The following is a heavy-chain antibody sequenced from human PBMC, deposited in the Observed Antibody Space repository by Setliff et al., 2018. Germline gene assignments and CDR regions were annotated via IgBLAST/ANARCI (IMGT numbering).Heavy chain of an antibody. V-gene: IGHV4-31*03. J-gene: IGHJ5*02. Sequence: SETLSLTCTVSGGSISGGGYYWSWIRQHPRKGLEWIGYIYYSGSTNYTPSLKSRVTLSVDTSRNHFSLKLNSVTAADTAVYYCARQSVRGLADNNWFDPWGQGTLVTVSS. CDR3: ARQSVRGLADNNWFDP. D-gene: IGHD2-15*01. CDR2: IYYSGST. CDR1: GGSISGGGYY.